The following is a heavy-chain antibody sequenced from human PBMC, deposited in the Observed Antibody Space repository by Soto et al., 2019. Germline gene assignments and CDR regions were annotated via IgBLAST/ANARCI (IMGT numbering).Heavy chain of an antibody. V-gene: IGHV1-3*01. J-gene: IGHJ4*02. CDR2: INAGNGNT. D-gene: IGHD1-20*01. CDR1: GYTFTSYA. Sequence: ASVKVPCKASGYTFTSYAMHWVRQAPGQRLEWMGWINAGNGNTKYSQKFQGRVTITRDTSASTAYMELSSLRSEDTAVYYCARDLTGTTSGYWGQGTLVTVSS. CDR3: ARDLTGTTSGY.